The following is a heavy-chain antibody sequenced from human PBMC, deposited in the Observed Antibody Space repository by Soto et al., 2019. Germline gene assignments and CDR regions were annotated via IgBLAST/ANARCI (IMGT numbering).Heavy chain of an antibody. CDR2: IYYSGTT. CDR3: ARVYDATLNS. V-gene: IGHV4-39*02. Sequence: SETLSLTCPVSGFSINSGAYYWGWIRQPPGMGLEWIGSIYYSGTTYYNPSLKSRATISIDTSQNHFSLNLSSVTAADTAVYYCARVYDATLNSWGQGTLVTVSS. D-gene: IGHD5-12*01. J-gene: IGHJ5*02. CDR1: GFSINSGAYY.